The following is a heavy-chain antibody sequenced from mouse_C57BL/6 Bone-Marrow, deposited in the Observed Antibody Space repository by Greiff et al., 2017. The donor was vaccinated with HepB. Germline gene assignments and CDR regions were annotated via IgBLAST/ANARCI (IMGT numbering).Heavy chain of an antibody. CDR1: GYTFTSYG. CDR2: IYPRSGNT. CDR3: ATGSIFDY. Sequence: QVQLQQSGAELARPGASVKLSCKASGYTFTSYGISWVKQRTGQGLEWIGEIYPRSGNTYYNEKFKGKATLTADKSSRTAYMELRSLTSEDSAVYFCATGSIFDYWGQGTTLTVSS. V-gene: IGHV1-81*01. J-gene: IGHJ2*01.